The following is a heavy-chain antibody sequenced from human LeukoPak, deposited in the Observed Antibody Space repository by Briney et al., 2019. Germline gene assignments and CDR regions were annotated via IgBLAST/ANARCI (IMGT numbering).Heavy chain of an antibody. J-gene: IGHJ4*02. Sequence: NPGGPLRLSCAASGFTFSSYAMSWVRQAPGKGLEWVSAISGSGGSTYYADSVKGRFTISRDNSKNTLYLQMNSLRAEDTAVYYCAKGQSSGWRSVELDYWGQGTLVTVSS. CDR1: GFTFSSYA. CDR3: AKGQSSGWRSVELDY. CDR2: ISGSGGST. D-gene: IGHD6-19*01. V-gene: IGHV3-23*01.